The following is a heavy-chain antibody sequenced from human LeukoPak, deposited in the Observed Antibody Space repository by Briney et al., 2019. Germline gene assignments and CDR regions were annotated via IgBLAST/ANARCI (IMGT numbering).Heavy chain of an antibody. CDR3: ARHGAEDILNGYYDIWFDP. CDR1: GYSFTNYW. CDR2: IYPGDSAT. V-gene: IGHV5-51*01. Sequence: GESLMISCKGSGYSFTNYWIGWLRQMPGKGLEWMGIIYPGDSATRYSLSFQGQVTISADKSISSAYLQWSSLKATDAAMDYRARHGAEDILNGYYDIWFDPWGQGTLVTVSS. D-gene: IGHD3-9*01. J-gene: IGHJ5*02.